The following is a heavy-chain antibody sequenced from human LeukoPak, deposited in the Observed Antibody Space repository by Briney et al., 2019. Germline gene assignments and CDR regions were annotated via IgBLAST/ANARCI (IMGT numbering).Heavy chain of an antibody. D-gene: IGHD3-22*01. CDR2: ISAYNGNT. CDR3: ARDGSSGYSSDY. V-gene: IGHV1-18*01. CDR1: GYTFTSYG. J-gene: IGHJ4*02. Sequence: ASVKDSCKASGYTFTSYGISWVRQAPGHGLEWMGWISAYNGNTNYAQKLQGRVTMTTDTSTSTAYMELRSLRSDDTAVYYCARDGSSGYSSDYWGQGTLVTVSS.